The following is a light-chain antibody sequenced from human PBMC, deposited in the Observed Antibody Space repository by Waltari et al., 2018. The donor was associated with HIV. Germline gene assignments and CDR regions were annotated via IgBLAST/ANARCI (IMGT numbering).Light chain of an antibody. CDR2: EVT. V-gene: IGLV2-23*02. CDR1: SSAVGASNL. Sequence: QSALTQLASVSGSPGQSITISCTGPSSAVGASNLVSWYQQHPNKAPKLMIFEVTKRPSGVSDRFSGSRSGNTASLTISGLQTEDEGDYYCCSYTGTGIVFGGGTKLTVL. CDR3: CSYTGTGIV. J-gene: IGLJ2*01.